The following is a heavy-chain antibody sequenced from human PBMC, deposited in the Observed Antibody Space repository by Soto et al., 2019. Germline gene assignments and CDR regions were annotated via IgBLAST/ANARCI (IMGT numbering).Heavy chain of an antibody. CDR1: GFTFTSFG. CDR2: IGSGAGSFV. CDR3: AKDIGRIVGAIRYYGMDV. V-gene: IGHV3-43*02. D-gene: IGHD1-26*01. J-gene: IGHJ6*02. Sequence: PGGSLRLSCAVSGFTFTSFGMIWVRQAPGKGLEWVSFIGSGAGSFVSYADSVKGRFTISRDNSKNSLYLQMNSLRTEDTALYYCAKDIGRIVGAIRYYGMDVWGQGTTVTVSS.